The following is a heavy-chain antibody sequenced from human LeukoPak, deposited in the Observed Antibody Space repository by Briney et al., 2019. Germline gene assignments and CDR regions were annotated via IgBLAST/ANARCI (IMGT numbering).Heavy chain of an antibody. CDR2: ISGSGGST. CDR3: ARSGGYDFWSGYYSPKFDY. Sequence: GGSLRLSCAASGFTFSSYAMSWVRQAPGKGLEWVSAISGSGGSTYYADSVKGRFTISRDNSKNTLYLQMNSLRAEDTAVYYCARSGGYDFWSGYYSPKFDYWGQGTLVTVSS. CDR1: GFTFSSYA. J-gene: IGHJ4*02. V-gene: IGHV3-23*01. D-gene: IGHD3-3*01.